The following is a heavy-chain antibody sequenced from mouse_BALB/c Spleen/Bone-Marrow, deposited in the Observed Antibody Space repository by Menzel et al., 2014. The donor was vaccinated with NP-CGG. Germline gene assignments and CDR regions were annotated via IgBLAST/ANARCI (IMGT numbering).Heavy chain of an antibody. J-gene: IGHJ1*01. CDR2: INSGGSDT. V-gene: IGHV5-9-1*01. CDR1: GFTFSSYA. Sequence: EVMLVESGGGLVKPGGSLKLSCAASGFTFSSYAMSWVRQTPEKRLEWVAIINSGGSDTYYPDSVKGRFTISRDNDKNTLYLQMSSLRSEGTAMYYCARHGGGSSLWYFDVWGAGTTVTVSS. D-gene: IGHD1-1*01. CDR3: ARHGGGSSLWYFDV.